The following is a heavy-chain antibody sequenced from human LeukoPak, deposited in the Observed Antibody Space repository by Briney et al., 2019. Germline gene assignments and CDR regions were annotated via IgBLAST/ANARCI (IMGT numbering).Heavy chain of an antibody. V-gene: IGHV1-8*01. Sequence: ASVKVSCKASAYTLASHDINWVRQATGQGLEWMGWMNPNNGHTGYAQHFQGRVTMTRNTSISTAYMELSSLRSEDTAVYYCARGDYGDSFPDYWGQGTLVTVSS. CDR1: AYTLASHD. D-gene: IGHD4-17*01. CDR2: MNPNNGHT. J-gene: IGHJ4*02. CDR3: ARGDYGDSFPDY.